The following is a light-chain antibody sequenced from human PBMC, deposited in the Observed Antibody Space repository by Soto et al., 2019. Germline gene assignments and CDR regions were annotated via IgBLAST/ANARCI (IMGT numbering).Light chain of an antibody. V-gene: IGLV2-14*01. Sequence: QSVLTQPASVSGSPGQSITISCTGTSSDVGGYNYVSWYQQHAGFAPKLIIYEVSNRPSGVSNRFSGSKSGDTASLTISGLQAEDEADYYCSSYTSTNTLAVFGTGTKVTVL. J-gene: IGLJ1*01. CDR3: SSYTSTNTLAV. CDR2: EVS. CDR1: SSDVGGYNY.